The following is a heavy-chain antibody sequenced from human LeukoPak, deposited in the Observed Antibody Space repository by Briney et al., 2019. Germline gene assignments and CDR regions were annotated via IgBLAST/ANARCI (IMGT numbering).Heavy chain of an antibody. D-gene: IGHD5-18*01. CDR2: ISYDGSNK. Sequence: GGSLRLSCAASGFTFSNYGMHWVRQAPGKGLEWVAAISYDGSNKYYADSVKGRFTISRDNSKNTLYLQMNSLRAEDTAVYYCAKDLRNTAMVSGNFDYWGQGTLVTVSS. J-gene: IGHJ4*02. CDR1: GFTFSNYG. V-gene: IGHV3-30*18. CDR3: AKDLRNTAMVSGNFDY.